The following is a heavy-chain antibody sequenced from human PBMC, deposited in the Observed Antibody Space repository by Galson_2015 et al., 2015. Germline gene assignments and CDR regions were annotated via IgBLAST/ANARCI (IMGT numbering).Heavy chain of an antibody. J-gene: IGHJ3*01. V-gene: IGHV3-23*01. CDR3: AKGEVFDL. Sequence: SLRLSCAASGFTFSSYVMNWARQAPGKGLEWVSGISGSGGSTYYADSVKGRFTISRDNSKNTLYLQMNSLRVEDTAVYYCAKGEVFDLWGQGTTVTVSS. CDR1: GFTFSSYV. CDR2: ISGSGGST.